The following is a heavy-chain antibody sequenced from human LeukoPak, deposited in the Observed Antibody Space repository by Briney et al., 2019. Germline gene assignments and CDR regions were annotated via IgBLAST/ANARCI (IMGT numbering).Heavy chain of an antibody. Sequence: PGGSLRLSCAASGFTFSSYSMNWVRQAPGKGLEWDSSISSSSSYIYYADSVKGRFTISRDNSKNTLYLQMNSLRAEDTAVYYCAKDQEWLVHFDYWGQGTLVTVSS. J-gene: IGHJ4*02. CDR1: GFTFSSYS. CDR2: ISSSSSYI. CDR3: AKDQEWLVHFDY. D-gene: IGHD6-19*01. V-gene: IGHV3-21*04.